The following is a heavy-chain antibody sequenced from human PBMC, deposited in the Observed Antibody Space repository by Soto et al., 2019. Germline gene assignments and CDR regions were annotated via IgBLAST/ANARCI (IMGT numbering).Heavy chain of an antibody. J-gene: IGHJ4*02. D-gene: IGHD3-22*01. CDR3: AINYYDSSAYLY. CDR1: GHTLINYY. V-gene: IGHV1-46*01. CDR2: IDPSGNGT. Sequence: QVQLVQSGAEVKKPGASVKVSCKASGHTLINYYMHCVRQAPGQGLDWLGKIDPSGNGTSYAERFQGRITLTSDTSTNTVYVELSSLRSEDTAIYYCAINYYDSSAYLYWGQGTLVTVSS.